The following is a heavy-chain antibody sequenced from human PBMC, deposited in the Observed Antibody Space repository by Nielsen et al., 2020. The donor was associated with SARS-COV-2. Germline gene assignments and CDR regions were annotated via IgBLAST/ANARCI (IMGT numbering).Heavy chain of an antibody. CDR1: GYTLTELS. CDR2: FDPEDGET. V-gene: IGHV1-24*01. Sequence: ASVKASCKVSGYTLTELSMHWVRQAPGKGLEWMGGFDPEDGETIYAQKFQGRVTMTEDTSTDTAYMELSSLRSEDTAVYYCATSGWTGNWFDPWGQGTLVTVSS. CDR3: ATSGWTGNWFDP. D-gene: IGHD6-19*01. J-gene: IGHJ5*02.